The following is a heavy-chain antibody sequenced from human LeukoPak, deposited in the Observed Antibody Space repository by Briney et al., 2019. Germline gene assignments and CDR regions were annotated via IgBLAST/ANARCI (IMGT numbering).Heavy chain of an antibody. D-gene: IGHD5-18*01. CDR1: GFTFSSYA. V-gene: IGHV3-23*01. J-gene: IGHJ2*01. Sequence: GGSLRLSCAASGFTFSSYAMSWVRQAPGKGLEWVSAISGSGGSTYYADSVKGRFTISRDNSKNTLYLQMNSLRAEDTAVYYCAKRGYSYGFRWYFDLWGRGTLVTVSS. CDR2: ISGSGGST. CDR3: AKRGYSYGFRWYFDL.